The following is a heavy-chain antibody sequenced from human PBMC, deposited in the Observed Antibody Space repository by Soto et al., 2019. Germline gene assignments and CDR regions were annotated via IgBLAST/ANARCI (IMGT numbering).Heavy chain of an antibody. Sequence: SETLSLTCTVSGGSISPYYWSWIRQPPGKGLEWLGYIYYSGSTNYNPSLKSRVTISVDTSKNQFSLKLSSVTAADTAVYYCARDPGSGSYYGWFDPWGQGTLVTVSS. CDR3: ARDPGSGSYYGWFDP. J-gene: IGHJ5*02. CDR2: IYYSGST. CDR1: GGSISPYY. V-gene: IGHV4-59*01. D-gene: IGHD3-10*01.